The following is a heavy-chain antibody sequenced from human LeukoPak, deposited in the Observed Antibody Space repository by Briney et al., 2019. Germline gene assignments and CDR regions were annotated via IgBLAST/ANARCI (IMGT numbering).Heavy chain of an antibody. J-gene: IGHJ4*02. CDR3: ARDLGGYSYGSGY. D-gene: IGHD5-18*01. CDR2: IYHSGST. V-gene: IGHV4-38-2*02. CDR1: GYSISSGYY. Sequence: SETLSLTCTVSGYSISSGYYWGWIRQPPGKGLEWIGSIYHSGSTYYNPSLKSRVTISVDTSKNQFSLKLSSVTAADTAVYYCARDLGGYSYGSGYWGQGTLVTVSS.